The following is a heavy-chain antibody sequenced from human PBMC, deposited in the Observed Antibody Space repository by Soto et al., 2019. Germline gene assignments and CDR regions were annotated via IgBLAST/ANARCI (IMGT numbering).Heavy chain of an antibody. J-gene: IGHJ4*02. V-gene: IGHV4-4*02. Sequence: PSETLSLTCAVSGGSISSSNWWSWVRQPPGKGLEWIGEIYHSGSTNYNPSLKSRVTISVDKSKNQFSLKLSSVTAADTAVYYCASTMVRGVIIGPPYFDYWGQGTLVTVSS. CDR2: IYHSGST. CDR1: GGSISSSNW. D-gene: IGHD3-10*01. CDR3: ASTMVRGVIIGPPYFDY.